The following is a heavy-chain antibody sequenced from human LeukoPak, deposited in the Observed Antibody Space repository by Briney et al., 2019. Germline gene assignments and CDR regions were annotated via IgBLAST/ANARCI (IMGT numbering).Heavy chain of an antibody. Sequence: GASLRLSCAASGFTFSSYAMSWVRQAPGKGLEWVSAISGSGGSTYYADSVKGRFTISRDNSKNTLYLQMNSLRAEDTAVYYCASSRGIAARRPTPRFDYWGQGTLVTVSS. J-gene: IGHJ4*02. CDR1: GFTFSSYA. CDR3: ASSRGIAARRPTPRFDY. CDR2: ISGSGGST. D-gene: IGHD6-6*01. V-gene: IGHV3-23*01.